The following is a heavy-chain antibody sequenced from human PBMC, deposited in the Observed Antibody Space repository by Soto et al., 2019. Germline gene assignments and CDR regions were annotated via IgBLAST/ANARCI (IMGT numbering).Heavy chain of an antibody. CDR1: GYTFTSYD. D-gene: IGHD6-19*01. CDR3: ASLGEVAASYYHFSGMGA. V-gene: IGHV1-8*01. CDR2: MNPNSGNT. Sequence: ASVKVSCKASGYTFTSYDINWVRQATGQGLEWKGWMNPNSGNTGYAQKFQGIVTMTSNISISTAFMELTGLRFEDTAVYYCASLGEVAASYYHFSGMGAWGQGTTVTVS. J-gene: IGHJ6*02.